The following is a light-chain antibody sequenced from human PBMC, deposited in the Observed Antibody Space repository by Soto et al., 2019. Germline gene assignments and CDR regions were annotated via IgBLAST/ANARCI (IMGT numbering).Light chain of an antibody. CDR1: QTVINNQ. V-gene: IGKV3-20*01. CDR2: AAS. Sequence: DIVFTQSPGTLSFSPGERATLSCRASQTVINNQLAWYQQTPGQAPSLLIYAASSRATGIPDRFSGSGSGTDFTLTITRLEPEDSAAYYCQQYGSSGGITFGHGTRLEIK. J-gene: IGKJ5*01. CDR3: QQYGSSGGIT.